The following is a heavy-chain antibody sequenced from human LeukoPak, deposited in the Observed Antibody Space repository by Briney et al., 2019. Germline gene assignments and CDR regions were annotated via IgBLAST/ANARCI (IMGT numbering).Heavy chain of an antibody. Sequence: GGSLRLSCAASGFTFSSYSMNWVRQAPGKGLEWVSSISSSSTYIYYVDSVKGRFTISRDDARNSLYLQMNSLRAEDTAVYYCATGEYCSGGSCRPLDYWGQGTLVTVSS. CDR2: ISSSSTYI. D-gene: IGHD2-15*01. V-gene: IGHV3-21*01. CDR3: ATGEYCSGGSCRPLDY. CDR1: GFTFSSYS. J-gene: IGHJ4*02.